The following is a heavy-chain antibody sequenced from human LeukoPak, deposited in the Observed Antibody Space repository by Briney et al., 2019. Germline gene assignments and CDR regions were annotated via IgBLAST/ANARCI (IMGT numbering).Heavy chain of an antibody. CDR3: AGRSGPDDY. V-gene: IGHV3-48*01. D-gene: IGHD2-15*01. J-gene: IGHJ4*02. CDR2: ISSSSGTI. CDR1: LFTLSSYT. Sequence: GGTLSPSPAASLFTLSSYTMNGVRQAPGRGVERASYISSSSGTINYADSVKGRFTISRDNAKNSLYLQMNSLRVEDTAVYYCAGRSGPDDYWGQGTLVTVSS.